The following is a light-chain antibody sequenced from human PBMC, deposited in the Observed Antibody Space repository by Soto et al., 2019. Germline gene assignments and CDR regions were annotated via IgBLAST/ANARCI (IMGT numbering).Light chain of an antibody. J-gene: IGLJ2*01. V-gene: IGLV2-14*01. CDR2: EVS. Sequence: QSVLTQPASVSGSPGQSITISCTGTSSDVGGYNYVSWYQQHPGKAPKLMIYEVSNRPSGVSNRFSGSKSGNTASLTSSGLQAEDEADYYCSSYTTITTHVVFGGGTQLTVL. CDR1: SSDVGGYNY. CDR3: SSYTTITTHVV.